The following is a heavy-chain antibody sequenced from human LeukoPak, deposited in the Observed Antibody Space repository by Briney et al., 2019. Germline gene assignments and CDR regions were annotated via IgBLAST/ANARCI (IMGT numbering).Heavy chain of an antibody. CDR1: GYSISSGYY. D-gene: IGHD2-2*02. V-gene: IGHV4-38-2*02. Sequence: PSETLSLTCTVSGYSISSGYYWGWIRQPPGQGLEWIGRIYHSGSTYYNPSLKSRVTISVDTSKNQFSLKLSSVTAADTAVYYCARDGPDIVVVPAAILPLDYWGQGTLVTVSS. CDR3: ARDGPDIVVVPAAILPLDY. J-gene: IGHJ4*02. CDR2: IYHSGST.